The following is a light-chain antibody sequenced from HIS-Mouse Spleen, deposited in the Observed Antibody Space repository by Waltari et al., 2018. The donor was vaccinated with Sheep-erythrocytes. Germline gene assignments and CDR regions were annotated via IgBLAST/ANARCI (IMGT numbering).Light chain of an antibody. CDR1: QSLLHSNGYNY. J-gene: IGKJ4*01. Sequence: DIVMTQSPLSLPVTPGEPASISCRSSQSLLHSNGYNYLDWYLQKPGQSPQLLIYLGSNRASGVPDRFSGIGSGTDFTLKISRVEAEDVGVYYCMQGIHLPLTFGGGTKVEIK. V-gene: IGKV2-28*01. CDR3: MQGIHLPLT. CDR2: LGS.